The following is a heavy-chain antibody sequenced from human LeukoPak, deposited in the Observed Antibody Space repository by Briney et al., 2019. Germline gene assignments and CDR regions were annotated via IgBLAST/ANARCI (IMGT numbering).Heavy chain of an antibody. V-gene: IGHV4-34*01. CDR2: INHSGST. CDR1: GGSFSGYY. Sequence: PSETLSLTCAVYGGSFSGYYWTWIRQPLGKGLEWIGEINHSGSTNYNPSLKSRVTISVDTSNNQFSLNLSSVTAADTAVYYCARRLDLWGRGTLVTVSS. J-gene: IGHJ2*01. CDR3: ARRLDL.